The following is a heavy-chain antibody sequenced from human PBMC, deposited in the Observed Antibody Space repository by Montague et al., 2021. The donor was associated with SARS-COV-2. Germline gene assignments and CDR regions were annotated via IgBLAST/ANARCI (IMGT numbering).Heavy chain of an antibody. V-gene: IGHV4-4*07. D-gene: IGHD6-19*01. J-gene: IGHJ6*02. Sequence: SETLSLTCTVSGVSIRNYYWTWIRQPAGKGLEWIGRLYTSGSTTXNPSLKSRVTMSVDTSKNQFSLNVTSVTAADTAIYYCARESGYSSGWRYYYVMDVWGQGTTVTVS. CDR2: LYTSGST. CDR1: GVSIRNYY. CDR3: ARESGYSSGWRYYYVMDV.